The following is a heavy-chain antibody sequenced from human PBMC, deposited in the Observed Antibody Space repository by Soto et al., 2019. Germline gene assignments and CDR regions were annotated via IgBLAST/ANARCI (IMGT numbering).Heavy chain of an antibody. V-gene: IGHV4-59*01. CDR2: IYYSGST. CDR3: ARITTVTTSLIYYGMDV. D-gene: IGHD4-17*01. Sequence: SETLSLTCTVSGGSIRSYYLSWIRQPPGKGLEWIGYIYYSGSTNYNPSLKSRVTISVDTSKNQFSLKLSSVTAADTAVYYCARITTVTTSLIYYGMDVWGQGTTVTISS. J-gene: IGHJ6*02. CDR1: GGSIRSYY.